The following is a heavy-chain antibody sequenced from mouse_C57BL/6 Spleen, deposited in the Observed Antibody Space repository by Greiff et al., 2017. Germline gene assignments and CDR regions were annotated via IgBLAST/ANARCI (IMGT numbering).Heavy chain of an antibody. CDR3: AREGANWTYAMDY. V-gene: IGHV1-64*01. CDR1: GYTFTSYW. CDR2: IHPNSGST. Sequence: QVQLQQSGAELVKPGASVKLSCKASGYTFTSYWMHWVKQRPGQGLEWIGMIHPNSGSTNYNEKFKSKATLTVDKSSSTAYMQLSSLTSEDSAVYYCAREGANWTYAMDYWGQRTSVTVSS. J-gene: IGHJ4*01. D-gene: IGHD4-1*01.